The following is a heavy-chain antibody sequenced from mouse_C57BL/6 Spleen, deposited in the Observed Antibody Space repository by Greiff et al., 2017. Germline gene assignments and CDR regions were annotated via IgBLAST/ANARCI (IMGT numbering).Heavy chain of an antibody. CDR2: IYPGDGDT. Sequence: VQLQQSGAELVKPGASVKISCKASGYAFSSYWMNWVKQRPGKGLEWIGQIYPGDGDTNYNGKFKGKATLAADKSSSTANMQLSSLTSEDSAVYFCARCVYGSSYWYFDVWGTGTTVTVSS. V-gene: IGHV1-80*01. D-gene: IGHD1-1*01. J-gene: IGHJ1*03. CDR1: GYAFSSYW. CDR3: ARCVYGSSYWYFDV.